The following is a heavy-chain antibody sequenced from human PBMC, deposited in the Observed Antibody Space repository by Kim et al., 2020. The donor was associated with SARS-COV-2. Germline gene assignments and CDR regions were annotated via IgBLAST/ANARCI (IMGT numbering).Heavy chain of an antibody. V-gene: IGHV3-21*01. Sequence: YANSLRGRITTSRDSAKNSVFQQMNSLRAEETAVYYCARDHASNHPGHVDYWGQGILVTVSS. D-gene: IGHD2-2*01. CDR3: ARDHASNHPGHVDY. J-gene: IGHJ4*02.